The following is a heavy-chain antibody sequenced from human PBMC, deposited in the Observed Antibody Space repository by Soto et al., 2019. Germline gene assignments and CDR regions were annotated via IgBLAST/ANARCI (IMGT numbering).Heavy chain of an antibody. CDR2: INSDGSST. CDR1: GFTFSSYW. V-gene: IGHV3-74*01. D-gene: IGHD6-13*01. J-gene: IGHJ6*02. CDR3: ARVAPIAAADRLYYYYYVMDV. Sequence: PGGSLRLSCAASGFTFSSYWMHWVRQAPGKGLVWVSRINSDGSSTSYADSVKGRFTISRDNAKNTLYLQMNSLRAEDTAVYYCARVAPIAAADRLYYYYYVMDVWGQGTTVTVSS.